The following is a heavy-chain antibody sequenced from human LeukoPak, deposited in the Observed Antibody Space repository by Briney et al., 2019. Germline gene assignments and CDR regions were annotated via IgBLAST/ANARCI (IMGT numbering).Heavy chain of an antibody. V-gene: IGHV3-21*01. CDR2: ISSSSSYI. CDR1: GFTFSSYS. CDR3: ARDEEAAAGIFFDY. Sequence: SGGSLRLSCAASGFTFSSYSMNWVRQAPGKGLEWVSSISSSSSYIYYADSVKGRFTISRDNAKNSLYLQMNGLRAEDTAVYYCARDEEAAAGIFFDYWGQGTLVTVSS. D-gene: IGHD6-13*01. J-gene: IGHJ4*02.